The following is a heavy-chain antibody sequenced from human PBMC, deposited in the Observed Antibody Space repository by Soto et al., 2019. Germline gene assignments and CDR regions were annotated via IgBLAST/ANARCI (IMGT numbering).Heavy chain of an antibody. D-gene: IGHD3-9*01. Sequence: SETLSLTCTVSGGSISSSSYYWGWIRQPPGKGLEWIWSIYYSGSTYYNPSLKSRVTISVDTSKNQFSLKLSSVTAADTAVYYCARPAGRYFDWLPTYYYGMDVWGQGTTVTVSS. V-gene: IGHV4-39*01. CDR3: ARPAGRYFDWLPTYYYGMDV. J-gene: IGHJ6*02. CDR1: GGSISSSSYY. CDR2: IYYSGST.